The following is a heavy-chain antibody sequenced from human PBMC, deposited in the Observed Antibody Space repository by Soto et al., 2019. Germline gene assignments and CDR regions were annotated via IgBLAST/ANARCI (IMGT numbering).Heavy chain of an antibody. J-gene: IGHJ4*02. CDR3: ARGEWELSW. CDR1: GYTFSTYD. D-gene: IGHD1-26*01. CDR2: MNPNSGNT. Sequence: QVQLVQSGAEVKKPGASVKVSCKASGYTFSTYDINWVRQATGQGLEWMGWMNPNSGNTGYAQNFQGRVTTTRNTSISTAYMELSSLTYEATAVYYCARGEWELSWWGQGTQVTVSS. V-gene: IGHV1-8*01.